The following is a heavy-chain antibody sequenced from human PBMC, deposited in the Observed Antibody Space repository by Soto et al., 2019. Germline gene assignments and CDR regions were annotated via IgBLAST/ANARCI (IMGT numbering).Heavy chain of an antibody. CDR2: ISAYNGNT. V-gene: IGHV1-18*01. CDR3: ARGAYVFWSGYYTLSDPLDYYMDV. CDR1: GYTFTSYG. Sequence: ASVKVSCKASGYTFTSYGISWVRQAPGQGLEWMGWISAYNGNTNYAQKLQGRVTMTTDTSTSTAYMELRSLRSDDTAVYYCARGAYVFWSGYYTLSDPLDYYMDVWGKGTTVTVSS. D-gene: IGHD3-3*01. J-gene: IGHJ6*03.